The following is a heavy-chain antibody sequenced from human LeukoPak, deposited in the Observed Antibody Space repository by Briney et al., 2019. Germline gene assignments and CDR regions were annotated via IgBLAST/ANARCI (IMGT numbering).Heavy chain of an antibody. CDR3: AREGGKWLPDWFDP. J-gene: IGHJ5*02. Sequence: SETLSLTCTVSGYSISSGYYWGWMRQPPGKGLEWIESIHHSGSTYYNPSLKSRVTMSIDTSKNQFSLKLNSVTAADTAVYYCAREGGKWLPDWFDPWGQGTLVTVSS. D-gene: IGHD5-24*01. V-gene: IGHV4-38-2*02. CDR1: GYSISSGYY. CDR2: IHHSGST.